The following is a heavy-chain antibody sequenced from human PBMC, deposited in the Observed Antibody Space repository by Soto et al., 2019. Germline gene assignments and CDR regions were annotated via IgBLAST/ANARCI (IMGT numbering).Heavy chain of an antibody. Sequence: GGSLRLSCAASGFTFSSYWMHWVRQAPGKGLVWVSRINSDGSSTSYADSVKGRFTISRDNAKNTLYLQMNSLRAEDTAVYYCARAIRLQPLDDWGQGTLVTVSS. D-gene: IGHD4-4*01. V-gene: IGHV3-74*01. CDR3: ARAIRLQPLDD. CDR1: GFTFSSYW. J-gene: IGHJ4*02. CDR2: INSDGSST.